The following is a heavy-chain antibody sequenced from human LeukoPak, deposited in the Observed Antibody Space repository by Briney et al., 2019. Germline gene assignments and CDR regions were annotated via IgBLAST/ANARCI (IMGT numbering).Heavy chain of an antibody. CDR2: IIPIFGTA. J-gene: IGHJ3*02. V-gene: IGHV1-69*05. CDR1: GGTFSSYA. CDR3: ARDSIAAARNDAFDI. D-gene: IGHD6-13*01. Sequence: GASVKVSCKASGGTFSSYAISWVRQAPGQGLEWMGGIIPIFGTASYAQKFQGRVTMTRDTSTSTVYMELSSLRSEDTAVYYCARDSIAAARNDAFDIWGQGTMVTVSS.